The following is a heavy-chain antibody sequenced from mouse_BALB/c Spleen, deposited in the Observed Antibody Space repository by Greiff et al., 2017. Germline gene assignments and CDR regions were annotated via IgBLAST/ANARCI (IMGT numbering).Heavy chain of an antibody. CDR1: GFTFTDYY. J-gene: IGHJ2*01. CDR3: ARVYGYDFDY. D-gene: IGHD1-2*01. Sequence: EVNVVESGGGLVQPGGSLRLSCATSGFTFTDYYMSWVRQPPGKALEWLGFIRNKANGYTTEYSASVKGRFTISRDNSQSILYLQMNTLRAEDSATYYCARVYGYDFDYWGQGTTLTVSS. V-gene: IGHV7-3*02. CDR2: IRNKANGYTT.